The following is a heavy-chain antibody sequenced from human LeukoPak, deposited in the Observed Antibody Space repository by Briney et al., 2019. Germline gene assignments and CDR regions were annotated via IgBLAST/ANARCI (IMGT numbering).Heavy chain of an antibody. CDR3: AKSAYDSRGYQFDP. CDR2: ISGSGGST. Sequence: GGSLRLSCAASGFTFSSYAMSWVRQAPGKGLEWVSAISGSGGSTYYADSVKGRFTISRDNSKNKLYLQMNSLRSEDTAVYYCAKSAYDSRGYQFDPWGQGTLVTVSS. D-gene: IGHD3-22*01. J-gene: IGHJ5*02. CDR1: GFTFSSYA. V-gene: IGHV3-23*01.